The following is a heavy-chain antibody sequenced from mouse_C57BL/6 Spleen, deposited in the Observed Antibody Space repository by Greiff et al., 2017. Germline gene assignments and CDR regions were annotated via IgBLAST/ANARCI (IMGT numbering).Heavy chain of an antibody. CDR2: INPNTGGT. D-gene: IGHD1-1*01. CDR1: GYTFTDYN. Sequence: EVQLQQSGPELVKPGASVKIPCKASGYTFTDYNMDWVKQSHGKSLEWIGDINPNTGGTIYNQKFKGKATLTVDKSSSTAYMELRSLTSEDTAVYYCARWGLGSSFAMDYWGQGTSVTVSS. J-gene: IGHJ4*01. V-gene: IGHV1-18*01. CDR3: ARWGLGSSFAMDY.